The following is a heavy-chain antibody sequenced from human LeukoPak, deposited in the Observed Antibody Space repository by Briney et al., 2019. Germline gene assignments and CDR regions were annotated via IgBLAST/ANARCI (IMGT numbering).Heavy chain of an antibody. J-gene: IGHJ4*02. D-gene: IGHD5-18*01. V-gene: IGHV1-2*06. CDR1: GYSFTGYY. CDR3: VRGYSYGFYFDY. CDR2: INPNSGGP. Sequence: GASVKVSCKTSGYSFTGYYIHWVRQAPGQGLEWMGRINPNSGGPNYGQKFQGTVTMTRDTSISTAYLELSNLRSDDTAAYYCVRGYSYGFYFDYWGQGSLVTVSP.